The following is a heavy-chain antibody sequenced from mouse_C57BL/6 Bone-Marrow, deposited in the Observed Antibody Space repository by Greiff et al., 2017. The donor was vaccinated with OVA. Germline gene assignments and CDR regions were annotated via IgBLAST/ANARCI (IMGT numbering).Heavy chain of an antibody. CDR2: FHPYNDDT. J-gene: IGHJ3*01. Sequence: VQLQQSGAELVKPGASVKMSCKASGYTFTTYPIEWMKQNHGKSLEWIGNFHPYNDDTKYTEKFKGKATLTVEKSSSTVYLALSRLTSDDSAVYYCARPGDYDGDWFAYWGQGTLVTVSA. D-gene: IGHD2-4*01. CDR1: GYTFTTYP. V-gene: IGHV1-47*01. CDR3: ARPGDYDGDWFAY.